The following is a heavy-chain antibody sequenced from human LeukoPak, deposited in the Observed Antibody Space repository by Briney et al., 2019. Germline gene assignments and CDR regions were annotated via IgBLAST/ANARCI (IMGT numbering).Heavy chain of an antibody. Sequence: ASVKVSCKASGYTFTSYAMHWVRQAPGQRLEWMGWINAGNGNTKYSQKFQGRVTITRDTSASTAYMELSSLRSEDTAVYYCAREPTKTTVPMTGLQHWGQGNLVTVSS. CDR2: INAGNGNT. V-gene: IGHV1-3*01. CDR1: GYTFTSYA. J-gene: IGHJ1*01. D-gene: IGHD4-17*01. CDR3: AREPTKTTVPMTGLQH.